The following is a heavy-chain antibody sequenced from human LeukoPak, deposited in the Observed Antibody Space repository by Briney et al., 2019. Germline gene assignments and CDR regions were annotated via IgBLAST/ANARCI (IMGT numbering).Heavy chain of an antibody. V-gene: IGHV4-61*08. D-gene: IGHD1-26*01. Sequence: SQTLSLTCTVSGGSISSGGYYWSWIRQPPGKGLEWIGYIYYSGSTNYNPSLKSRVTISVDTSKNQFSLKLSSVTAADTAVYYCARVPNSGSFFFDYWGQGTLVTVSS. CDR3: ARVPNSGSFFFDY. CDR2: IYYSGST. CDR1: GGSISSGGYY. J-gene: IGHJ4*02.